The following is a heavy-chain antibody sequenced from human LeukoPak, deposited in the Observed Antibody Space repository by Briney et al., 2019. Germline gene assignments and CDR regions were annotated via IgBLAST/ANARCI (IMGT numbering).Heavy chain of an antibody. Sequence: SETLSLTCTVSGGSISSYYWSWIRQPPGKGLEWIGYIYTSGSTNYNPSLKSRVTISVDTSKNQFSRKLSSVTAADPAVYYCARQVHSSGYYSRFDYWGQGTLVTVSS. CDR1: GGSISSYY. CDR2: IYTSGST. V-gene: IGHV4-4*09. D-gene: IGHD3-22*01. CDR3: ARQVHSSGYYSRFDY. J-gene: IGHJ4*02.